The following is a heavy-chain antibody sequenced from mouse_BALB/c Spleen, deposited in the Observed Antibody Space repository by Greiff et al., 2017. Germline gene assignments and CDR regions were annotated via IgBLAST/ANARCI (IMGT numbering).Heavy chain of an antibody. V-gene: IGHV5-17*02. CDR3: AREGNYYFDY. CDR2: ISSGSSTI. CDR1: GFTFSSFG. Sequence: EVKLMESGGGLVQPGGSRKLSCAASGFTFSSFGMHWVRQAPEKGLEWVAYISSGSSTIYYADTVKGRFTISRDNPKNTLFLQMTSLRSEDTAMYYCAREGNYYFDYWGQGTTLTVSS. J-gene: IGHJ2*01. D-gene: IGHD2-1*01.